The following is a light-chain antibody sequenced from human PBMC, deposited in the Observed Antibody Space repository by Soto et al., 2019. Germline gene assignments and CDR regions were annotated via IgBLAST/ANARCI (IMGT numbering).Light chain of an antibody. CDR2: DDY. CDR1: SSNVGHES. CDR3: GTWDSTLNVWV. V-gene: IGLV1-51*01. Sequence: QSALTQPPSVSAAPGQTVTISCSGSSSNVGHESVSWYQSLPGTAPKLLIYDDYKRPSGIPDRFSGSKSGTSATLVITGLQTGDDADYYCGTWDSTLNVWVFGGGTKLTVL. J-gene: IGLJ3*02.